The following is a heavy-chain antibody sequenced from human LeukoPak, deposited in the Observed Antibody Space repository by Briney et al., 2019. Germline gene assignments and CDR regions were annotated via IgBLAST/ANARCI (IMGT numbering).Heavy chain of an antibody. Sequence: PGGSLRLSCAASGFMFSNYGIHWVRQAPGKGLEWVAFIRYDGSNKYYADSVKGRFTISRDNSKNTLYLQMNSLRAEDTAVYYCAKDGVKDYYYMDVWGKGTTVTVSS. CDR1: GFMFSNYG. CDR2: IRYDGSNK. V-gene: IGHV3-30*02. D-gene: IGHD3-10*01. CDR3: AKDGVKDYYYMDV. J-gene: IGHJ6*03.